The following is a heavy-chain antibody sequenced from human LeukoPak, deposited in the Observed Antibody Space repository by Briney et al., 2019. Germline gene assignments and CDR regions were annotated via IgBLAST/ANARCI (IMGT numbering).Heavy chain of an antibody. CDR1: GGSFSGYY. CDR2: INHSGST. D-gene: IGHD3-16*01. V-gene: IGHV4-34*01. J-gene: IGHJ4*02. CDR3: ASLLG. Sequence: SETLSLTCAVYGGSFSGYYWSWIRQPPGKGLEWIGEINHSGSTNYNPSLKSRVTISVDTSRNQFSLKLSSVTAADTAVYYCASLLGWGQGTLVTVSS.